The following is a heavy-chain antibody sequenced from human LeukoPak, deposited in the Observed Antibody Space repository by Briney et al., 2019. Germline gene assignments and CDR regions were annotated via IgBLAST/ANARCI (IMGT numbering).Heavy chain of an antibody. J-gene: IGHJ4*02. Sequence: GRSLRLSCAASGFTFSSYGMHWARQAPGKGLEWVAVIWYDGSNKYYADSVKGRFTISRDNSKNTLYLQMNSLRDEDTAVYYCGKDMYGRSSGSFGHFDYWGQGTLVTVSS. V-gene: IGHV3-33*06. CDR1: GFTFSSYG. CDR2: IWYDGSNK. CDR3: GKDMYGRSSGSFGHFDY. D-gene: IGHD2-8*01.